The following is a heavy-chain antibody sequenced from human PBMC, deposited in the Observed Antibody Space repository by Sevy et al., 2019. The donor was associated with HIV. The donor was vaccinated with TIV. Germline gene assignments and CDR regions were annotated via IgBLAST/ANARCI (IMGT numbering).Heavy chain of an antibody. CDR3: GRPTESTVISYWFDP. D-gene: IGHD1-1*01. V-gene: IGHV3-23*01. CDR1: GFTFSSYA. J-gene: IGHJ5*02. Sequence: RGSLRLSCAASGFTFSSYAMSWVRQAPGKGLEWVSGISSGGGAGTYYADSVKGRFTISRDNSKNTLYLQMDSLRAEDTALYYCGRPTESTVISYWFDPWGQGTLVTVSS. CDR2: ISSGGGAGT.